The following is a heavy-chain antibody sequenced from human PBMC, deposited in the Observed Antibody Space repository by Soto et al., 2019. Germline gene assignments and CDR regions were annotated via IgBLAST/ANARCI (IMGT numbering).Heavy chain of an antibody. J-gene: IGHJ5*02. CDR1: GYSIRSSNW. D-gene: IGHD2-2*01. V-gene: IGHV4-4*02. CDR3: ARVRQYCSATSCYLDP. CDR2: IHHSGTT. Sequence: SETLSLTCTVSGYSIRSSNWWHWVRQPPGKGLEWIGEIHHSGTTNYNPSLKSRVAISVDRSKNQFSLKLNSVTAADTTVYYCARVRQYCSATSCYLDPWGQGTLVTVSS.